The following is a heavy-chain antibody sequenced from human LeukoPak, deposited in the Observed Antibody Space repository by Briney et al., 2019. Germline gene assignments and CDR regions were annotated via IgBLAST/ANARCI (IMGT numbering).Heavy chain of an antibody. CDR2: IYYSGST. V-gene: IGHV4-39*01. CDR1: GGSISSNNWY. CDR3: ARLSPWEFTSYYYYMDV. J-gene: IGHJ6*03. D-gene: IGHD3-10*01. Sequence: SETLSLTCTVSGGSISSNNWYWGWIRQPPGKGLEWIVSIYYSGSTYYNPSLKSRLTISVDTSKNQFSLKLSSVTAADTAVYFCARLSPWEFTSYYYYMDVWGKGTTVTVSS.